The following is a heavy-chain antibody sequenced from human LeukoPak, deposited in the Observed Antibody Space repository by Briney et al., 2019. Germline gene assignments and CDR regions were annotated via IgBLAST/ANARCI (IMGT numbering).Heavy chain of an antibody. CDR2: IHPDGRIT. Sequence: GGSLRLSCVGSGFTISNYWMHWVRQAPGTGLMWVSRIHPDGRITTYADSVKGRFTISRANAKNTLYLRMNSLRAEDTAVYYCAPQQAYSPYNWFDPWGQGTLVTVSS. J-gene: IGHJ5*02. D-gene: IGHD5-12*01. V-gene: IGHV3-74*03. CDR3: APQQAYSPYNWFDP. CDR1: GFTISNYW.